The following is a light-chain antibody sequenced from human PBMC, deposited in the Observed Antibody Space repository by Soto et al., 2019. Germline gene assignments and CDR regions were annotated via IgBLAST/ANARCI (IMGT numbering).Light chain of an antibody. CDR2: SAS. CDR1: QTVISTY. Sequence: EIVLTQSPGTLSLSPGERATLSCRASQTVISTYLAWYQQKPGQAPRLLIYSASNRATGIPDRFSGGGSGTDFTLTISSLEPEDFGVYYCQQRHNWPITFGQGTRLEIK. V-gene: IGKV3D-20*02. CDR3: QQRHNWPIT. J-gene: IGKJ5*01.